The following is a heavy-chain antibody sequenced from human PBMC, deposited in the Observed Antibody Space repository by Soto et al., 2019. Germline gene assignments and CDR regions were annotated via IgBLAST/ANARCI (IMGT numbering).Heavy chain of an antibody. CDR3: ARDVI. V-gene: IGHV3-7*05. CDR2: IKEDGSEK. CDR1: GFTFSNFW. Sequence: EVQLVESGGGLVQPGGSLRLSCAASGFTFSNFWMSWVRQAPGKGLEWVAAIKEDGSEKNYVDSVRGRFTISRDNAKNSLYLQMNCLGADDTAVYYCARDVIWGQGSLVSVSS. J-gene: IGHJ4*02.